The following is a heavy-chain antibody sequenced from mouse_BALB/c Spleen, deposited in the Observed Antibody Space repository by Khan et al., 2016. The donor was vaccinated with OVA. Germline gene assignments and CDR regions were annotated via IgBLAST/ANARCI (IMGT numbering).Heavy chain of an antibody. CDR1: GYTFTSYW. CDR2: IDPSDSET. V-gene: IGHV1-61*01. CDR3: ARREKYGYDPSWFAY. Sequence: VQLQQSGAELVRPGASVKLSCKASGYTFTSYWMNWVKQRPGQGLEWIGMIDPSDSETHYNQIFKDKATLTVDKSSSTAYMQLSSLTSEDSAVYSCARREKYGYDPSWFAYWGQGTLVTVSA. J-gene: IGHJ3*01. D-gene: IGHD2-2*01.